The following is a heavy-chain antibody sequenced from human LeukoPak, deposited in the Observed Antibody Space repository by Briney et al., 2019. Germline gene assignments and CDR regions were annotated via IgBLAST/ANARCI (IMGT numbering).Heavy chain of an antibody. CDR1: GYAFTSYH. CDR3: ARSDYNDYRGLGF. J-gene: IGHJ4*02. CDR2: IIPSSGST. D-gene: IGHD4-11*01. V-gene: IGHV1-46*01. Sequence: ASVKVSCKSSGYAFTSYHIHWMRQAPGQGLGWMGIIIPSSGSTTYAQKLQGRVTMTRDTSTSTVYMELSSLTSDDTAVYFCARSDYNDYRGLGFWGQGTLVTVSS.